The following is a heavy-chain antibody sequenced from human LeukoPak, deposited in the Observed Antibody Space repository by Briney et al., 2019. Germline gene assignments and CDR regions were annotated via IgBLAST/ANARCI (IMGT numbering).Heavy chain of an antibody. CDR1: GGPFSGYY. D-gene: IGHD4-11*01. Sequence: SETLSLTCAVYGGPFSGYYWSWIRQPPGKGLEWIGEINHSGSTNYNPSLKSRVTISVDTSQNQFSLKLSSVTAADTAVYYCARGRTTVTTFSYYYYYMDVWGKGTTVTVSS. CDR3: ARGRTTVTTFSYYYYYMDV. V-gene: IGHV4-34*01. CDR2: INHSGST. J-gene: IGHJ6*03.